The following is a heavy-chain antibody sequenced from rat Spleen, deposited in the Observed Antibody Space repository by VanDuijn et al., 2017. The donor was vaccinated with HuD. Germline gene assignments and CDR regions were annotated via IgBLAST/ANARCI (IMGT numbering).Heavy chain of an antibody. Sequence: QVQMKETGPGLLQTTQTLSVTCTVSGFSLTSYGVHWVRQAPGKGLEWMGIIWGDGSTNYNSAPKSRLSISRDTSKSQVFLTMNSLQTDDTAIYYCAMQLHSWGQGVMVTVSS. CDR3: AMQLHS. CDR2: IWGDGST. J-gene: IGHJ2*01. D-gene: IGHD1-10*01. CDR1: GFSLTSYG. V-gene: IGHV2-77*01.